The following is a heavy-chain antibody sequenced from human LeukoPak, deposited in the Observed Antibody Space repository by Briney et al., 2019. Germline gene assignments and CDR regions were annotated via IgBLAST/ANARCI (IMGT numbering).Heavy chain of an antibody. CDR1: ADSINYYY. V-gene: IGHV4-59*01. CDR2: VYYNGSA. Sequence: PSETLSLTCTVSADSINYYYWSWIRQSPGKGLEWIGYVYYNGSAKYNPSLESRVTISVDMSKNQFSLKVSSVTAADTAIYYCARKGGHFDYWGQGTLVTVSS. D-gene: IGHD2-15*01. CDR3: ARKGGHFDY. J-gene: IGHJ4*02.